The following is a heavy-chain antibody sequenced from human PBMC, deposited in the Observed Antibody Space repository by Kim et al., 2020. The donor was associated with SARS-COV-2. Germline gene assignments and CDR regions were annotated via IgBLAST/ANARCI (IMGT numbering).Heavy chain of an antibody. V-gene: IGHV4-31*02. Sequence: YYNPSHKSRVTISVDTSKNQFSLKLSSVTAADTAVYYCARGEAAAGTVSHWGQGTLVTVSS. J-gene: IGHJ4*02. CDR3: ARGEAAAGTVSH. D-gene: IGHD6-13*01.